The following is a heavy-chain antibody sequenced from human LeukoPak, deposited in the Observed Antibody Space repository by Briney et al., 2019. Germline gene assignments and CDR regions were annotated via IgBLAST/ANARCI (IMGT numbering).Heavy chain of an antibody. CDR1: GGSISSGSYY. CDR3: ARDLRVPAATYYYYYYYMDV. J-gene: IGHJ6*03. D-gene: IGHD2-2*01. V-gene: IGHV4-61*02. CDR2: IYTSGST. Sequence: SETLSLTCTVSGGSISSGSYYWSWIRQPAGKGLEWIGRIYTSGSTNYNPSLKSRVTMSVDTSKNQFSLKLSSVTAADTAVYYCARDLRVPAATYYYYYYYMDVWGKGTTVTVSS.